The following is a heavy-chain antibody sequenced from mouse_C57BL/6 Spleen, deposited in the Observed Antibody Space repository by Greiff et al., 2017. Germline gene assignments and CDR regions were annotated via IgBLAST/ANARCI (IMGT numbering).Heavy chain of an antibody. CDR1: GYAFSSYW. V-gene: IGHV1-80*01. J-gene: IGHJ2*01. CDR2: IYPGDGDT. Sequence: QVQLKESGAELVKPGASVKISCKASGYAFSSYWMNWVKQRPGKGLEWIGQIYPGDGDTNYNGKFKGKATLTADKSSSTAYMQLSSLTSEDSAVYVCARGGYYSNYDYFDYWGQGTTLTVSS. CDR3: ARGGYYSNYDYFDY. D-gene: IGHD2-5*01.